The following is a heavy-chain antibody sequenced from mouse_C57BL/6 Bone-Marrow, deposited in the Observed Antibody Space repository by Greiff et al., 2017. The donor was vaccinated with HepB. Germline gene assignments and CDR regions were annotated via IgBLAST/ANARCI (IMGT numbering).Heavy chain of an antibody. Sequence: QVQLQQPGAELVKPGASVKMSCKASGYTFTSYWITWVKQRPGQGLEWIGDIYPSSGSTNYNEKFKSKATLTVDTSSSTAYMQLSSLTSEDSAVYYCAREYDGYPYYFDYWGQGTTLTVSS. D-gene: IGHD2-3*01. CDR2: IYPSSGST. V-gene: IGHV1-55*01. CDR3: AREYDGYPYYFDY. CDR1: GYTFTSYW. J-gene: IGHJ2*01.